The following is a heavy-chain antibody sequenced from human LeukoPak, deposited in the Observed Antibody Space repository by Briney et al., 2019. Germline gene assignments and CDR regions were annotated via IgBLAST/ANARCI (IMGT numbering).Heavy chain of an antibody. Sequence: SETLSLTCTVSGGSISRGSYHWSWIRQPAGKGLEWIGRIYTSGSTNYNPSLKSRVTISVDTSKNQFSLKLSSVTAADTAVYYCARETITMIVGNWFDPWGQGTLVTVSS. CDR1: GGSISRGSYH. CDR2: IYTSGST. CDR3: ARETITMIVGNWFDP. D-gene: IGHD3-22*01. J-gene: IGHJ5*02. V-gene: IGHV4-61*02.